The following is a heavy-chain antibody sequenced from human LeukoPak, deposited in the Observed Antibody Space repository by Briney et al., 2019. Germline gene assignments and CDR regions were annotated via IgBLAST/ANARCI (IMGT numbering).Heavy chain of an antibody. D-gene: IGHD3-9*01. CDR2: ISCEGSNK. CDR3: ARDGRYFDWLFPDY. V-gene: IGHV3-30*04. Sequence: GGSLRLSCASSGFTFSSYAMHWVRQAPGKGLEGVGVISCEGSNKYYADSVKGRFTISRDNSNNTLYLQMNSLRGEGTAVYYCARDGRYFDWLFPDYWGQGTLVTVSS. J-gene: IGHJ4*02. CDR1: GFTFSSYA.